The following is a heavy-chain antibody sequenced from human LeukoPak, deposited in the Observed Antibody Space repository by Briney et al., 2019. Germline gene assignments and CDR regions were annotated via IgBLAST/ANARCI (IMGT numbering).Heavy chain of an antibody. CDR3: ARDSLAGNTAVGAYDAFDV. V-gene: IGHV1-46*01. D-gene: IGHD1-26*01. Sequence: GASVKVSCKASGYTFTIHYMHWVRQAPGQGLEWMGMINPSIGSKGYAQKFQGRVTMTRDMSTSTVYMELSSLRSEDSAVYYCARDSLAGNTAVGAYDAFDVWGRGTMVTVSS. CDR1: GYTFTIHY. J-gene: IGHJ3*01. CDR2: INPSIGSK.